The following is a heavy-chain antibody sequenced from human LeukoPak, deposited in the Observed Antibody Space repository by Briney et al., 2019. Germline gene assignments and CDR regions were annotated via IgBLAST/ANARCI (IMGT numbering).Heavy chain of an antibody. CDR3: AIAYYYDSSGPFDY. Sequence: SVKVSCKGSGGTFSSYAISWVRQAPGQGLEWMGGIIPIFGTANYAQKFQGRVTITADESTSTAYMELSSLRSEDTAVYYCAIAYYYDSSGPFDYWGQGTLVTVSS. J-gene: IGHJ4*02. V-gene: IGHV1-69*13. CDR2: IIPIFGTA. CDR1: GGTFSSYA. D-gene: IGHD3-22*01.